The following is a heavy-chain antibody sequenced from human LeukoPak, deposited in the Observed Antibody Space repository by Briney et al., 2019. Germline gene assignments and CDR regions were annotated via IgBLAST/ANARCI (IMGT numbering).Heavy chain of an antibody. CDR1: GFTFSSYE. CDR3: ARDIGATSWFDP. D-gene: IGHD1-26*01. Sequence: PGGSLRLSCAASGFTFSSYEMNWVRQAPGKGLEWVAVIWYDGSNKYYADSVKGRFTISRDNSKNTLYLQMNSLRAEDTAVYYCARDIGATSWFDPWGQGTLVTVSS. J-gene: IGHJ5*02. CDR2: IWYDGSNK. V-gene: IGHV3-33*08.